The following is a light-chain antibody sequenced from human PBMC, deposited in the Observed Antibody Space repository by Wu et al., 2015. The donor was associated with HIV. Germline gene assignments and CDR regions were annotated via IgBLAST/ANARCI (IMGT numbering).Light chain of an antibody. CDR2: AAS. CDR3: QQSYVSPWA. CDR1: QSISTF. J-gene: IGKJ1*01. V-gene: IGKV1-39*01. Sequence: DIQMTQSPSSLSASVGDRVTITCRASQSISTFLNWYQQKPGKAPKVLIFAASNLERGVPPRFSGSGSGTEFTLTISSLQPEDFATYSCQQSYVSPWAFGRRD.